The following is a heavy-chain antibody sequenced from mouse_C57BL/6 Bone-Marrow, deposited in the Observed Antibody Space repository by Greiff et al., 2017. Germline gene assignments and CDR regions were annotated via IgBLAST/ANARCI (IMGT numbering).Heavy chain of an antibody. CDR1: GYTFTSYW. Sequence: QVQLQQPGAELVRPGTSVKLSCKASGYTFTSYWMHWVKQRPGQGLEWIGVIDPSDSYTNYNQKFKGKATLTVDTSSSTAYMQLSSLTSEDSAVYYWAREITVWGQGTLVTVSA. CDR2: IDPSDSYT. CDR3: AREITV. J-gene: IGHJ3*01. V-gene: IGHV1-59*01. D-gene: IGHD1-1*01.